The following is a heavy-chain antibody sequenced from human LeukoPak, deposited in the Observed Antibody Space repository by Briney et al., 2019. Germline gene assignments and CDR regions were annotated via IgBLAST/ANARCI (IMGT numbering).Heavy chain of an antibody. CDR1: GFKFSSYS. CDR2: ISPSGNYM. Sequence: GGSLRLSCLTSGFKFSSYSMNWVRQAPGKGLEWVSSISPSGNYMHFADSVKGRFTVSRDNAHSTLYLQMSSLQVQDTALYYCVRDETGGEVYKYWGQGTLITVSA. CDR3: VRDETGGEVYKY. D-gene: IGHD2-21*01. V-gene: IGHV3-21*06. J-gene: IGHJ4*02.